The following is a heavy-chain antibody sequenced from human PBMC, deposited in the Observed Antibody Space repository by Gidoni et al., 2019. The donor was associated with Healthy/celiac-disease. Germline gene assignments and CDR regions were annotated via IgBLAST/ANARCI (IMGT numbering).Heavy chain of an antibody. J-gene: IGHJ3*02. CDR3: ARAGTYYDFWSGYFDDHDAFDI. V-gene: IGHV4-30-4*01. CDR2: IYYSGST. Sequence: QVQLQESGPGLVKPSQTLSLTCTVSDGSISSGDYYWSWIRQPPGKGLEGIGYIYYSGSTYYNPSLKSRVTISVDTSKNQFSLKLSSVTAADTAVYYCARAGTYYDFWSGYFDDHDAFDIWGQGTMVTVSS. CDR1: DGSISSGDYY. D-gene: IGHD3-3*01.